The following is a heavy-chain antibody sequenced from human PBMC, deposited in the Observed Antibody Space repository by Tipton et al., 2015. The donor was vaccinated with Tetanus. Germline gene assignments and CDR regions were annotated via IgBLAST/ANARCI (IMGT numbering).Heavy chain of an antibody. CDR1: GGSVSSGSYY. D-gene: IGHD1-26*01. CDR2: FFYSGST. CDR3: ARGDGYHFYYHMDV. Sequence: LRLSCTVSGGSVSSGSYYWSWIRQPPGKGLEWIGYFFYSGSTNYNPSLKSRVSMAVGTSKNQFSLQLRSVTAADTAVYYCARGDGYHFYYHMDVWGRGTTVTVSS. V-gene: IGHV4-61*01. J-gene: IGHJ6*04.